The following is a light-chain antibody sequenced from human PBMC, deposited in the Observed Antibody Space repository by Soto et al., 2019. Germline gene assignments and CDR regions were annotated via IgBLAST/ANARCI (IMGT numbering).Light chain of an antibody. CDR2: TVS. V-gene: IGKV2-30*01. CDR1: QSVVYSDGNAY. Sequence: DVVMTQSPPSLPVTLGQPASISCRSSQSVVYSDGNAYLNWFQQRPVQSPRRLIYTVSNRDTGVPDRFSGGESGTDVTLKISRVEAEDVGIYYCMQGTYWPPTCGQGTNVEI. J-gene: IGKJ1*01. CDR3: MQGTYWPPT.